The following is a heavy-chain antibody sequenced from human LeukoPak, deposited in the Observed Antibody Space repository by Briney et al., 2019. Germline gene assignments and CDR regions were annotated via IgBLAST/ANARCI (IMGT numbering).Heavy chain of an antibody. J-gene: IGHJ4*02. CDR2: IRYDGSNK. CDR1: GFTFRSSA. V-gene: IGHV3-30*02. D-gene: IGHD5-18*01. Sequence: GGSLRLSCAASGFTFRSSAMHWVRQAPGKGLEWVAFIRYDGSNKYYADSVKGRFTISRDNSKNTLYLQMNSPRAEDTAVYYCAKERDTAMVTIDYWGQGTLVTVSS. CDR3: AKERDTAMVTIDY.